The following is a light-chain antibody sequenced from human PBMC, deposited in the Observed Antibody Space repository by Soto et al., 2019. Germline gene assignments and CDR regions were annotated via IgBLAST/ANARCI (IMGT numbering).Light chain of an antibody. J-gene: IGKJ4*01. CDR1: QDISNY. CDR3: QQYDNLPR. Sequence: DLQMTQSPSSLSASVGDRVTITCQASQDISNYLNWYQQKPGKAPKLLIYDASNLETGVPSRFSGSGSGTDFTFTISSLQPEDIATYYCQQYDNLPRLGGGTKVEIK. V-gene: IGKV1-33*01. CDR2: DAS.